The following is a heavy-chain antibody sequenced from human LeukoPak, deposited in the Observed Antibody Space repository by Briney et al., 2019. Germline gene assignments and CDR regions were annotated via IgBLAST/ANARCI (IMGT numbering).Heavy chain of an antibody. CDR2: IIPIFGTA. Sequence: SVKVSCKASGGTFSSYAISWVRQAPGQGLEWMGGIIPIFGTANYAQKFQGRVTITADESMSTVYMELSSLSSEDTAVYYCTRGSAWYCSTTACLNWFDSWGQGTLVIVSS. D-gene: IGHD2-2*01. J-gene: IGHJ5*01. V-gene: IGHV1-69*13. CDR1: GGTFSSYA. CDR3: TRGSAWYCSTTACLNWFDS.